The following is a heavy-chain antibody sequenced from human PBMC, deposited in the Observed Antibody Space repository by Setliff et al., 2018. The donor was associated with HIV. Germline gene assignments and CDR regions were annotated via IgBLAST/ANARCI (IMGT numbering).Heavy chain of an antibody. Sequence: PGESLRLSCAASGFTFSSYAMSWVRQAPGKGLEWVSAISGSGGSTYYADSVKGRFTISRDNSKNTLYLQMNSLRAEDTAVYYCAKDPRAAVATICDYWGQGTLVTVPQ. CDR2: ISGSGGST. J-gene: IGHJ4*02. CDR3: AKDPRAAVATICDY. V-gene: IGHV3-23*01. D-gene: IGHD5-12*01. CDR1: GFTFSSYA.